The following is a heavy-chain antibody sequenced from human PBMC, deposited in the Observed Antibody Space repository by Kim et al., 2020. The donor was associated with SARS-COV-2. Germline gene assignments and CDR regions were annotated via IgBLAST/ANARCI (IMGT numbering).Heavy chain of an antibody. CDR3: AKGNYASGNLDC. CDR1: GFTFDDYA. J-gene: IGHJ4*02. Sequence: GGSLRLSCVASGFTFDDYAMHWVRQPPGKGLEWVSLISGDLHSTHYADSVEGRFTVSRDNSKNSLYLQMDSLTTEDTAIYYCAKGNYASGNLDCWGQGT. V-gene: IGHV3-43*02. D-gene: IGHD3-10*01. CDR2: ISGDLHST.